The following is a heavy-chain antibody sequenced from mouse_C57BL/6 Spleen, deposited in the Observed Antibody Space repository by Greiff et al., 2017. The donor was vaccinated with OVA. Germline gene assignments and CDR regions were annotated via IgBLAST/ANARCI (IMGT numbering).Heavy chain of an antibody. J-gene: IGHJ2*01. D-gene: IGHD1-1*01. CDR2: IDPSDSYT. V-gene: IGHV1-69*01. Sequence: QVQLQQSGAELVMPGASVKLSCKASGYTFTSYWMHWVKQRPGQGLEWIGEIDPSDSYTNYNQKFKGKSTLTVDKSSSTAYMQLSSLTSEDSAVYYCARKDYYGSFDYWGQGTTLTVSS. CDR1: GYTFTSYW. CDR3: ARKDYYGSFDY.